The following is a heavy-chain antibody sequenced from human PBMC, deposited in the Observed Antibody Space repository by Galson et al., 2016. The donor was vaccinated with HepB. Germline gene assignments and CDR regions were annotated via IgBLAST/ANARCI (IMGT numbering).Heavy chain of an antibody. CDR2: ISYNGIP. V-gene: IGHV4-59*01. J-gene: IGHJ5*02. D-gene: IGHD3-10*01. CDR1: GGSISSFY. Sequence: LSLTCSVSGGSISSFYWSRTRQPPGKGLEWIGYISYNGIPKYNPSLKSRVTISVDTSRKLVSLRLTSVTAADTAVYYCARDLHSGGLPWSGIDPWGQGTLVTVSS. CDR3: ARDLHSGGLPWSGIDP.